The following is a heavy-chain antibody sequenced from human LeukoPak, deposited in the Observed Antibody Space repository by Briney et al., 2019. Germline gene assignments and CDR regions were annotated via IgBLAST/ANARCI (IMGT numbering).Heavy chain of an antibody. CDR1: GYTFTSYG. CDR3: ARVPQRLVRRADWFDP. D-gene: IGHD6-13*01. J-gene: IGHJ5*02. Sequence: AASVKVSCKASGYTFTSYGISWVRQAPGQGLEWMGWISAYNGNTNYAQKLQGRVTMTTDTFTSTAYMELRSLRSDDTAVYYCARVPQRLVRRADWFDPWGQGTLVTVSS. V-gene: IGHV1-18*01. CDR2: ISAYNGNT.